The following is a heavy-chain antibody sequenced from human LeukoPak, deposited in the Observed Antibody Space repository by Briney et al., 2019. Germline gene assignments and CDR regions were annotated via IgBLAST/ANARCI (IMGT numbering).Heavy chain of an antibody. CDR1: GFTFRNYL. V-gene: IGHV3-48*01. Sequence: GGSLRLSCAASGFTFRNYLMNWVRQAPGKGLEWVSFISSTGGTIYYADSVKGRFTVSRDNSKNTLYLQMNSLRAEDTAVYYCARGGRTTWHGMDVWGQGTTVTVSS. D-gene: IGHD4-17*01. CDR3: ARGGRTTWHGMDV. CDR2: ISSTGGTI. J-gene: IGHJ6*02.